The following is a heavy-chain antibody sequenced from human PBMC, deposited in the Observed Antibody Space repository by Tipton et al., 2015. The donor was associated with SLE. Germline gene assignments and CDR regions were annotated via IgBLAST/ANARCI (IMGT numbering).Heavy chain of an antibody. V-gene: IGHV4-61*02. J-gene: IGHJ4*02. CDR1: GGSISSGSYY. CDR2: IYTSGST. CDR3: ARYFYDSTGVQRIDY. D-gene: IGHD3-22*01. Sequence: TLSLTCTVSGGSISSGSYYWSWIRQPAGKGLEWIGRIYTSGSTNYNPSLKSRVTISVDTSKNQFSLKLSSVTAADTAVYYCARYFYDSTGVQRIDYWGQGALVTVSA.